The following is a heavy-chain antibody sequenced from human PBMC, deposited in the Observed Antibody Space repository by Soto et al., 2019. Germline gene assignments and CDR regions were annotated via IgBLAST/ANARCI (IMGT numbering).Heavy chain of an antibody. J-gene: IGHJ6*02. CDR1: GFTFSSYG. CDR2: ISYDGSNK. V-gene: IGHV3-30*18. CDR3: AKKTPPDGMDV. Sequence: QVQLVESGGGVVQPGRSLRLSCAASGFTFSSYGMHWVRQAPGKGLEWVAVISYDGSNKYYADSVKGRVTIARDNSKNPLYLQMNSLRAEDTAVYYCAKKTPPDGMDVWGQGTTVTVSS.